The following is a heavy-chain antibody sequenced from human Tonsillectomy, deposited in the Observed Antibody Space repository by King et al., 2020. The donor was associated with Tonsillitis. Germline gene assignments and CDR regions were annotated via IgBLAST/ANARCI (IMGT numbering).Heavy chain of an antibody. V-gene: IGHV3-11*01. D-gene: IGHD3-22*01. J-gene: IGHJ3*02. Sequence: QVQLVESGGGLVKPGGSLRLSCAASGFTFSDYYMSWIRQAPGKGLEWVSYISSSGSTIYYADSLKGRFTISRDNAKNSLYLQMNSLRAEDTAVYYCARERITMIVVVNDAFDIWGQGTMVTVSS. CDR2: ISSSGSTI. CDR3: ARERITMIVVVNDAFDI. CDR1: GFTFSDYY.